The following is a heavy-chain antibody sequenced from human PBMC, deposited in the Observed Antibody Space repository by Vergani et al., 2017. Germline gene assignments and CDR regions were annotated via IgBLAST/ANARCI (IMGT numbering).Heavy chain of an antibody. Sequence: EVQLLESGGSLKQPGGSVRLSCAASGFTFSTYAMPWVRQAPGKGLEWVSALTGGGGSTYYADSFKGRFIISRDNSRDTLYLQMNSLRPEDTATYYCVKDAGSYENFFVSWGQGTLITVSS. CDR3: VKDAGSYENFFVS. CDR2: LTGGGGST. CDR1: GFTFSTYA. D-gene: IGHD1-26*01. V-gene: IGHV3-23*01. J-gene: IGHJ4*02.